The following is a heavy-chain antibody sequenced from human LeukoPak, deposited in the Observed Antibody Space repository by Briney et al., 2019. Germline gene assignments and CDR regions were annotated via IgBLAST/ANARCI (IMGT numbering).Heavy chain of an antibody. CDR3: ARGGKTTYGMDV. CDR2: MNPNSGNT. D-gene: IGHD4-17*01. V-gene: IGHV1-8*01. Sequence: ASVKVSCKASGYTFTSYDTNWVRQATGQGLEWMGWMNPNSGNTGYAQKFQGRVTMTRNTSISTAYMELSSLRSEDTAVYYCARGGKTTYGMDVWGQGTTVTVSS. J-gene: IGHJ6*02. CDR1: GYTFTSYD.